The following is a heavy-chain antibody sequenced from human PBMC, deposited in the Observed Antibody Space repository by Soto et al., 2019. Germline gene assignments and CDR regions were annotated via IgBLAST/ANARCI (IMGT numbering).Heavy chain of an antibody. J-gene: IGHJ6*01. Sequence: ASVKVSCKASGYTFTSYGVSWVRQAPGQGLEWMGWISAYNGDTNYAQKVQGRVTMTTDTSTSTAYMELRSLRSDDTSMYYCARDRVVEISYTYYYYGMDVRGQGKSVIVSS. CDR2: ISAYNGDT. CDR1: GYTFTSYG. CDR3: ARDRVVEISYTYYYYGMDV. D-gene: IGHD2-21*01. V-gene: IGHV1-18*04.